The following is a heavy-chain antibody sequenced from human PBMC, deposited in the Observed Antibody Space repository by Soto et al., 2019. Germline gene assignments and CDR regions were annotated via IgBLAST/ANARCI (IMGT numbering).Heavy chain of an antibody. CDR2: ISAYNGNT. Sequence: QVQLVQSGAEVKKPGASVKVSCKASGYTFTSYGISWVRQAPGQGLEWMGWISAYNGNTNYAQKLQGRVTMTTHPSTSTAYMELRSLRSDDTAVYYCASGSNGPLNFYYGMDVWGQGTTVTVSS. CDR1: GYTFTSYG. D-gene: IGHD2-8*01. V-gene: IGHV1-18*01. CDR3: ASGSNGPLNFYYGMDV. J-gene: IGHJ6*02.